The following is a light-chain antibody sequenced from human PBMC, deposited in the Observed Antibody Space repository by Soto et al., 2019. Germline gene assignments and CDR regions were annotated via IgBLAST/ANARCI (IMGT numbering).Light chain of an antibody. CDR1: QGINSF. Sequence: IQLTQSPSSLSASVGDRVTITCRASQGINSFLAWYRQKPGKAPKLLIYAASSLQSGVPSRFSGSGSETEFTLSISSLQPEDFATYFCQQIYSAPLTFGGGTKVDIK. CDR3: QQIYSAPLT. V-gene: IGKV1-39*01. CDR2: AAS. J-gene: IGKJ4*01.